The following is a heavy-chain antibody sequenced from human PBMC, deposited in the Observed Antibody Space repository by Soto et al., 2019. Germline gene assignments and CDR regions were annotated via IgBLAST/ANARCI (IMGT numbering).Heavy chain of an antibody. D-gene: IGHD3-9*01. CDR3: ARLLGCDVLTGQNYYFDN. Sequence: QVQLQESGPGLVKPSETLSLTCTVSGGSTSSYYWSWIRQPPGKGLEWIAYIYYSGTTNYNPSLTIPITISIDTSKNQFSLKLSSVTAADTAVYYCARLLGCDVLTGQNYYFDNLGQGTLVTVSS. CDR1: GGSTSSYY. J-gene: IGHJ4*02. V-gene: IGHV4-59*08. CDR2: IYYSGTT.